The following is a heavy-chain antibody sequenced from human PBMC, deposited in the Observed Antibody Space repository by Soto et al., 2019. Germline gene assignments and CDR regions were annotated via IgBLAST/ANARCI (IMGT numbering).Heavy chain of an antibody. CDR2: INSDGSST. CDR3: ARGYCSGGSCSHWYYYGMDV. V-gene: IGHV3-74*01. D-gene: IGHD2-15*01. CDR1: GFTFSSYW. J-gene: IGHJ6*02. Sequence: EVQLVESGGGLVQPGGSLRLSCAASGFTFSSYWMHWVRQAPGKGLVWVSRINSDGSSTSYADSVKGRFTISRDNAKNTLYLQMNSLRAEDTAVYYCARGYCSGGSCSHWYYYGMDVWGQWTTVTVSS.